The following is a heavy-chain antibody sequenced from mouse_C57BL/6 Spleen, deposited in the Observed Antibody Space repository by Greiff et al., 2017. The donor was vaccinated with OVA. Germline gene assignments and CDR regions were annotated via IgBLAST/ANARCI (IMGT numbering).Heavy chain of an antibody. V-gene: IGHV3-1*01. Sequence: EVKLQESGPGMVKPSQSLSLTCTVTGYSITSGYDWHWIRHFPGNKLEWMGYISYSGSTNYNPSLKSRISITHDTSKNHFFLKLNSVTTEDTATYYCAKGDYGTPFAYWGQGTLVTVSA. J-gene: IGHJ3*01. D-gene: IGHD1-1*01. CDR2: ISYSGST. CDR3: AKGDYGTPFAY. CDR1: GYSITSGYD.